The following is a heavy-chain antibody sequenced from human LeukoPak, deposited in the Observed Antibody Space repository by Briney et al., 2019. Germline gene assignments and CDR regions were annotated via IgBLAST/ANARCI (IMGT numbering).Heavy chain of an antibody. D-gene: IGHD6-19*01. Sequence: SETLSLTCTVSGGSISSYYWSWIRQPPGKRLEWIGDFYNTGITVYSPSLKSRVTMSVDTSKNQFSLKLSSVTAADTAVYYCATSRGSGWFNWFDPWGQGILVTVSS. J-gene: IGHJ5*02. CDR3: ATSRGSGWFNWFDP. CDR1: GGSISSYY. CDR2: FYNTGIT. V-gene: IGHV4-59*01.